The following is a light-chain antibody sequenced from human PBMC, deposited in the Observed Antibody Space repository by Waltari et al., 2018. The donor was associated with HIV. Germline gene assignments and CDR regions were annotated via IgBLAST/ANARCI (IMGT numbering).Light chain of an antibody. CDR1: ASHIGTPD. J-gene: IGLJ2*01. Sequence: QSVVTQSPSMSGTPGQRVTLSCSGSASHIGTPDVYWYQPFPGATPELLIFRDTRRPSGVPDRFSGSKSGTSASLAISGLRSEDEADYYCASWDDSLSGLVFGGGTKLTVL. CDR3: ASWDDSLSGLV. CDR2: RDT. V-gene: IGLV1-47*01.